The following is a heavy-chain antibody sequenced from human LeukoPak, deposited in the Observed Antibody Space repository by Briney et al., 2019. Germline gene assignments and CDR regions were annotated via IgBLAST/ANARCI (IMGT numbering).Heavy chain of an antibody. Sequence: SETLSLTCTVSGGSISSSSYYWGWIRQPPGKGLEWIGSIYYSGRTYYNPSLQSRVTISVDTSKNQFSLKLSSVTAADTAVYYCARGDGDGSSWYIFRTLTKNYYMDVWGKGTTVTVSS. CDR2: IYYSGRT. CDR1: GGSISSSSYY. V-gene: IGHV4-39*07. D-gene: IGHD6-13*01. J-gene: IGHJ6*03. CDR3: ARGDGDGSSWYIFRTLTKNYYMDV.